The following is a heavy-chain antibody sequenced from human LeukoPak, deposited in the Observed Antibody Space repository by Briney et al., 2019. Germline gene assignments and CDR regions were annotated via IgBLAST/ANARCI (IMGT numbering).Heavy chain of an antibody. D-gene: IGHD3-3*01. V-gene: IGHV1-2*06. CDR2: INPNSGGT. CDR3: ARGYNRGYDFWSGCYRIDN. CDR1: GYTFTAYY. J-gene: IGHJ4*02. Sequence: ASVKVSCKASGYTFTAYYLHWVRQAPGQGLEWMGRINPNSGGTDYAQKFQGRVTMTRDTSISTAYMELSRLRSDDTAVYYCARGYNRGYDFWSGCYRIDNWRQGTLVSVFS.